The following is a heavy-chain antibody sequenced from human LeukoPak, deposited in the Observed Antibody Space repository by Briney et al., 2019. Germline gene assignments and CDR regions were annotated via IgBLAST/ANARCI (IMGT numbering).Heavy chain of an antibody. CDR2: IYYSGST. CDR1: VGSLSSSSYY. J-gene: IGHJ3*02. D-gene: IGHD3-10*01. Sequence: PSETLSLTCTVSVGSLSSSSYYWGWIRQPPGKGLEWIGSIYYSGSTYYNPSLKSRVTISVDTSKNQFSLKLSSVTAADTAVYYCARPQHNYSFVAFDIWGQGTMVTVSS. V-gene: IGHV4-39*01. CDR3: ARPQHNYSFVAFDI.